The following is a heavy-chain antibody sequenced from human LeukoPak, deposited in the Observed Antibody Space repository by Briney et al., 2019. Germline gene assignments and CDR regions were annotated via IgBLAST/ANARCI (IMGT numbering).Heavy chain of an antibody. J-gene: IGHJ3*02. D-gene: IGHD4-17*01. Sequence: SKTLSLTCAVSDESFSSHYWTWIRQPPGKGLEWIGYISYIGSTNYNPSLKSRVTISIDTSKNQFSLRLSSVTAADTAVYYCARDLVTVTKGFDIWGQGTMVSVSS. V-gene: IGHV4-59*11. CDR1: DESFSSHY. CDR2: ISYIGST. CDR3: ARDLVTVTKGFDI.